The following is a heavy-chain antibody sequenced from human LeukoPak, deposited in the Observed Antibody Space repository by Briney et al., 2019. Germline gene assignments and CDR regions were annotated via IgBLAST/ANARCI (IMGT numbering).Heavy chain of an antibody. J-gene: IGHJ4*02. CDR3: ARVKDYGGNPFDY. CDR1: GFTFSSYW. CDR2: IKQDGSEK. V-gene: IGHV3-7*01. Sequence: GGSLRLSCAASGFTFSSYWMSWVRQAPGKGLEWVANIKQDGSEKYYVDSVKGRFTISRDNAKNSLYLQMNSLRAEDTAVYYCARVKDYGGNPFDYWGQGTLVTVSS. D-gene: IGHD4-23*01.